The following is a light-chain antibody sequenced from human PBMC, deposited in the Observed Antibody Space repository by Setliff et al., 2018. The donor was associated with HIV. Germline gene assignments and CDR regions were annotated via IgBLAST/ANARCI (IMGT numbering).Light chain of an antibody. CDR3: SSYTTSSTYV. J-gene: IGLJ1*01. CDR1: ISDIGSYNF. Sequence: SALTQPASVSGSPGQSITISCSGTISDIGSYNFVSWYQQHPGKAPKLMMSDVNKRPSGVSDRFSGSKSGNTASLTISGLQAEDEANYYCSSYTTSSTYVFGPGTKVTVL. V-gene: IGLV2-14*03. CDR2: DVN.